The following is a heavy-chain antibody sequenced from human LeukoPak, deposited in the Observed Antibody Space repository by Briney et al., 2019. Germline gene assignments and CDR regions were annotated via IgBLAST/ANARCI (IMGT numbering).Heavy chain of an antibody. J-gene: IGHJ3*02. CDR2: IYYSGST. Sequence: GSLRLSCAASGFTFSSYAMSWVRQPPGEGLEWIGSIYYSGSTYYNPSLKSRVTISVDTSKNQFSLKLSSVTAADTAVYYCATAYYYGSGSYISGAFDIWGQGTMVTVSS. D-gene: IGHD3-10*01. CDR3: ATAYYYGSGSYISGAFDI. V-gene: IGHV4-39*07. CDR1: GFTFSSYA.